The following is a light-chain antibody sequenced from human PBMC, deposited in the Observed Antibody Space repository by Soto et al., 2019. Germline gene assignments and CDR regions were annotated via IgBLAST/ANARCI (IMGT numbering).Light chain of an antibody. J-gene: IGLJ1*01. CDR2: EVS. CDR1: SSDVGAYDF. CDR3: SSNTTSNTRV. V-gene: IGLV2-14*03. Sequence: QSALAQPASVSRSPGQSIAISCTGTSSDVGAYDFVSWYQQHPDKAPKLLIYEVSNRPSGVSDRFSGSKSVNTATLTISGLQAEDEADYYCSSNTTSNTRVFGTETKVTVL.